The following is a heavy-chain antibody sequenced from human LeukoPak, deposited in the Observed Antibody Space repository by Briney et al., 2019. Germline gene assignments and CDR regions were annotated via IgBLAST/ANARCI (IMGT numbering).Heavy chain of an antibody. CDR1: GFAFNTYA. D-gene: IGHD5-18*01. Sequence: GGSLRLSCAASGFAFNTYAMHWVRQAPGKGLEWVSSISSSSSYIYYADSVKGRFTISRDNAKNSLYLQMNSLRAEDTAVYYCASWTAMVSFDYWGQGTLVTVSS. V-gene: IGHV3-21*01. CDR3: ASWTAMVSFDY. CDR2: ISSSSSYI. J-gene: IGHJ4*02.